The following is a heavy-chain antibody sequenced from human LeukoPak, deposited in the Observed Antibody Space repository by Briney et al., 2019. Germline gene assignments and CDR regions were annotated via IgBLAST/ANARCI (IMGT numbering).Heavy chain of an antibody. J-gene: IGHJ3*01. Sequence: SETLSSTCAVPGGSITSTGYCWAWIRQPPGKGRDWLGTIYYSGSTYHNTSLKSRITMSVDTSRHQFFLKLSSVDTADTAVYYCAKAGVRYFDSSGLYAFDFWGQGTTVTVSS. CDR2: IYYSGST. CDR3: AKAGVRYFDSSGLYAFDF. V-gene: IGHV4-39*01. D-gene: IGHD3-22*01. CDR1: GGSITSTGYC.